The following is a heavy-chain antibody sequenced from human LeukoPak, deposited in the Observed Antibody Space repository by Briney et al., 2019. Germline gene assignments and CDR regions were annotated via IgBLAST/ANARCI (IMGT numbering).Heavy chain of an antibody. J-gene: IGHJ5*02. CDR2: ISGSGGST. Sequence: GGSLRLSCAASGFTFSSYAMSWVRQAPGKGLEWVSAISGSGGSTYYADSVKGRFTISRDNSKNTRYLQMNSLRAEDTAVYYCAKDQVQWLVGWFDPWGQGTLVTVSS. D-gene: IGHD6-19*01. V-gene: IGHV3-23*01. CDR3: AKDQVQWLVGWFDP. CDR1: GFTFSSYA.